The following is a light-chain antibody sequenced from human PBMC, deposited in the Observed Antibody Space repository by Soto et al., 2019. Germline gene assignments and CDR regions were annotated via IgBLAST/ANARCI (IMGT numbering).Light chain of an antibody. V-gene: IGLV2-8*01. Sequence: QSALTQPPSASGSPGQSVTIPCTGTYSDIGAYNYVSWYQQRPGDSPKFLIYGGSKRPSGVPDRIFACKSGNTASLTLSGLQPDDEANCYCSAFKGTNSCDFGTRTKVAVL. CDR2: GGS. J-gene: IGLJ1*01. CDR1: YSDIGAYNY. CDR3: SAFKGTNSCD.